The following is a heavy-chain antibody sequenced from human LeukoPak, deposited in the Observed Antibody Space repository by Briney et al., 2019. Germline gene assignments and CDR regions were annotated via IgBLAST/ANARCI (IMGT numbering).Heavy chain of an antibody. V-gene: IGHV4-59*08. Sequence: PSETLSLTCTVSGGSISSYYWSWIRQPPGKGLEWIGYIYYSGSTNYNPSLKSRVTISEDKSKNQFSLKLSSVTAADTAVYYCATSSRTYGSGSYSRFDYWGQGTLVTVSS. CDR1: GGSISSYY. CDR3: ATSSRTYGSGSYSRFDY. D-gene: IGHD3-10*01. CDR2: IYYSGST. J-gene: IGHJ4*02.